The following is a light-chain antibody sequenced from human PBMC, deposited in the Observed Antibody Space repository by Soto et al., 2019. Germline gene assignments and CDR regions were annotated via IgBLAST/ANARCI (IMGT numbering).Light chain of an antibody. J-gene: IGKJ1*01. CDR2: VAY. V-gene: IGKV3-15*01. CDR3: QHYHILPPWK. Sequence: SQSIRSNLAWYPKKPXQAPKLLMYVAYNXADGIPTRFTGSGSGKEFTLTISSLQSEDFAVYYCQHYHILPPWKFGQVTKVDIK. CDR1: QSIRSN.